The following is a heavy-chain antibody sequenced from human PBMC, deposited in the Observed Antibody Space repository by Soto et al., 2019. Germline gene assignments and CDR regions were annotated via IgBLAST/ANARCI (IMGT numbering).Heavy chain of an antibody. CDR3: ARAFNYYYMDV. V-gene: IGHV3-74*01. J-gene: IGHJ6*03. CDR1: GFTFSYYW. Sequence: GGSLRLSCAASGFTFSYYWMHWVRQAPGKGLVWVSRIDSDDTSTNYADSVKGRFTISRDNAKNTLYLQMNSLRAEDTAVYYCARAFNYYYMDVWGKGTTVTVSS. CDR2: IDSDDTST.